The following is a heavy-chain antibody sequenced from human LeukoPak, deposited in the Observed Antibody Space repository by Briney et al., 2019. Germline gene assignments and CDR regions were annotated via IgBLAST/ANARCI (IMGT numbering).Heavy chain of an antibody. D-gene: IGHD3-3*01. CDR2: ISGNGGST. CDR3: AKAQYDFWSGLDY. V-gene: IGHV3-64D*09. CDR1: GFTFSRYP. J-gene: IGHJ4*02. Sequence: GSLRLSCSASGFTFSRYPMHWVRQAPGKGLEYVSAISGNGGSTYYADSVKGRFTISRDNSKNTLYLQMSSLRTEDTAIYYCAKAQYDFWSGLDYWGQGTLVTVSS.